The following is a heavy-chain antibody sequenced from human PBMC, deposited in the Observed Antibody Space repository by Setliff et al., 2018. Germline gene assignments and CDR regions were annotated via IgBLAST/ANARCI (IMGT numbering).Heavy chain of an antibody. CDR1: GGSISGTDHF. CDR2: VYNTRRI. V-gene: IGHV4-39*02. J-gene: IGHJ4*02. Sequence: SETLSLTCSVSGGSISGTDHFWAWVRQPPEKGLEYIATVYNTRRIYYNSSLKSRVTVSLDTSQNLFSLRAEDTAVYYCARDRDSSGYYFDYWGQGTLVTVSS. CDR3: ARDRDSSGYYFDY. D-gene: IGHD3-22*01.